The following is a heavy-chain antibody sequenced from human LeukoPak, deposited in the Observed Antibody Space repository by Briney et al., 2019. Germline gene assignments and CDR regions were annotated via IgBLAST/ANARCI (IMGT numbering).Heavy chain of an antibody. CDR2: INPNSGGT. Sequence: GASVKVSCKASGYTFTGYYMHWVRQAPGQGLEWVGWINPNSGGTNYAQKFQGRVTMTRDTSISTAYMELSRLRSDDTAVYYCARGNFITMTSSVDYWGQGTLVTVSS. J-gene: IGHJ4*02. CDR1: GYTFTGYY. CDR3: ARGNFITMTSSVDY. V-gene: IGHV1-2*02. D-gene: IGHD3-22*01.